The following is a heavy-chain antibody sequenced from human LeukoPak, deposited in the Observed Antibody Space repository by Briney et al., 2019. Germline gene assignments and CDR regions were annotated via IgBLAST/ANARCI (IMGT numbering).Heavy chain of an antibody. V-gene: IGHV4-59*12. CDR1: GASISSYY. J-gene: IGHJ3*02. CDR3: ASREGLSAFDI. D-gene: IGHD3-3*01. Sequence: SETLSLTCTVSGASISSYYWSWIRQPPGKGLEWIGYIYYSGSTNYNPSLKSRVTISVDKSKNQFSLKLSSVTAADTAVYYCASREGLSAFDIWGQGTMVTVSS. CDR2: IYYSGST.